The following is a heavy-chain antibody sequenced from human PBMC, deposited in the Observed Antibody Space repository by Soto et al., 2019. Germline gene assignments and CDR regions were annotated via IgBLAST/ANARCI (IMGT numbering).Heavy chain of an antibody. CDR3: AKTMGLYYYDSSGYKSQFDY. CDR1: CGSIINYY. J-gene: IGHJ4*02. CDR2: IFYSGST. D-gene: IGHD3-22*01. V-gene: IGHV4-59*01. Sequence: PSETLSLTCTFSCGSIINYYWSWIRQPPGKGLEWVAYIFYSGSTNYNPSLKSRVTISVDTSKNQFSLNLSSVTAADTAVYYCAKTMGLYYYDSSGYKSQFDYWGQGTLVTVSS.